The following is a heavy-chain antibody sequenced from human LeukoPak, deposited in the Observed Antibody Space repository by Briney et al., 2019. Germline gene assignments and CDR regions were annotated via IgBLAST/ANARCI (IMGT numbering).Heavy chain of an antibody. D-gene: IGHD2-21*01. CDR2: IYSGGST. CDR3: AKKGYSRDY. CDR1: GFTFSSYA. Sequence: GGSLRLSCAASGFTFSSYAMSWVRQAPGKGLEWVSVIYSGGSTYYADSVKGRFTISRDNSKNTLYLQMNSLRAEDTAVYYCAKKGYSRDYWGQGTLVTVSS. J-gene: IGHJ4*02. V-gene: IGHV3-23*03.